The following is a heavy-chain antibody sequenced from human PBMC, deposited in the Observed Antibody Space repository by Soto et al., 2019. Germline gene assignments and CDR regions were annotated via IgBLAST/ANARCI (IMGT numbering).Heavy chain of an antibody. CDR3: ARDLGDYDSSGYFDY. CDR1: GCTFSDYY. Sequence: GSLSLSCAAYGCTFSDYYMSWIRQAPGKGLEWVWYISTSDSIYYAHSVKGRFTISRDNAKNSLYLQMNSLRAEDTAVYYCARDLGDYDSSGYFDYWGQGTLVTVSS. V-gene: IGHV3-11*01. J-gene: IGHJ4*02. CDR2: ISTSDSI. D-gene: IGHD3-22*01.